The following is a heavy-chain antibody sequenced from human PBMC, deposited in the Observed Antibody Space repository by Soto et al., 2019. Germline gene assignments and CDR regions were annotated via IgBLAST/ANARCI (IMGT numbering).Heavy chain of an antibody. CDR2: IVPIFGTT. CDR3: ARPDEGGYPSNHHYYYALDV. V-gene: IGHV1-69*01. J-gene: IGHJ6*02. CDR1: GGTFSRYS. D-gene: IGHD3-16*02. Sequence: QVQLVQSGAEVKMPGSSVKVSCKASGGTFSRYSISWVRQAPGQGLEWMGGIVPIFGTTNYAQKFQGRVTITAEESTSTSYMQLRDLRSEDTAVYFCARPDEGGYPSNHHYYYALDVWGQGTRVTV.